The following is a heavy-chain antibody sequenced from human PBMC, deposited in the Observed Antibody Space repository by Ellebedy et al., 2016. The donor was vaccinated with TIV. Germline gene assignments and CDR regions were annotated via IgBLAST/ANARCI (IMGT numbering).Heavy chain of an antibody. CDR3: ESYPPVLRHFDWLFYFDY. CDR1: GGSISGFY. CDR2: VYTGEST. D-gene: IGHD3-9*01. J-gene: IGHJ4*02. Sequence: SETLSLTCTVSGGSISGFYWNWIRQRAGKGLEWIGRVYTGESTDFNLSLKDRVTMSWDTSKNQFSLKLSSVTAADTAVYYCESYPPVLRHFDWLFYFDYWGPGILVAVSS. V-gene: IGHV4-4*07.